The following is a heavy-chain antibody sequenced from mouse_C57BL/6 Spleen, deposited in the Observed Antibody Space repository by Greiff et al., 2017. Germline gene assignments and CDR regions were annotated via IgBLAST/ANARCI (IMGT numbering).Heavy chain of an antibody. Sequence: VQLQQPGAELVRPGSSVKLSCKASGYTFTSYWMDWVKQRPGQGLEWIGNIYPSDSETHYNQKFKDKATLTVDKSSSTAYMQLSSLTSEDSAVYYCARHYGSSFYWYFDVWGTGTTVTVSS. V-gene: IGHV1-61*01. D-gene: IGHD1-1*01. CDR3: ARHYGSSFYWYFDV. J-gene: IGHJ1*03. CDR2: IYPSDSET. CDR1: GYTFTSYW.